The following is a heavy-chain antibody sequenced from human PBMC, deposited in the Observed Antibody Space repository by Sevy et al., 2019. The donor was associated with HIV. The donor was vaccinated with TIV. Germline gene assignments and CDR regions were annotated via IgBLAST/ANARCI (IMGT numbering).Heavy chain of an antibody. CDR2: IYPGDSDT. D-gene: IGHD3-3*01. Sequence: GESLKISCKGSGYSFTSYWIGWVRQMPGKGLEWMGIIYPGDSDTRYSPSFQGQVTISADKSISTAYLQWSSLKASDTAMYYCARVAWSGYYTGEPWAFDIWGQGTMVTVSS. CDR1: GYSFTSYW. CDR3: ARVAWSGYYTGEPWAFDI. J-gene: IGHJ3*02. V-gene: IGHV5-51*01.